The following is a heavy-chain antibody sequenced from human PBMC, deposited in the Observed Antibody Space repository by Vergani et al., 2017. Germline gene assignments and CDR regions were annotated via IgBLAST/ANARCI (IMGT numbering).Heavy chain of an antibody. Sequence: VQLVESGGGLVQPGRSLRLSCAASGFTFDDYAMHWVRQAPGKGLEWVSGISWNSGSIGYADSVKGRFTISRDNAKNTLYLQMNSLRAEDTAVYYCARDRVVGASFDAFDIWGQGTMVTVSS. J-gene: IGHJ3*02. D-gene: IGHD1-26*01. CDR3: ARDRVVGASFDAFDI. V-gene: IGHV3-9*01. CDR1: GFTFDDYA. CDR2: ISWNSGSI.